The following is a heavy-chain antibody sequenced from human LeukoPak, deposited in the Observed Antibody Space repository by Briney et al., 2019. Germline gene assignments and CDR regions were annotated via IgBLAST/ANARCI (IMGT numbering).Heavy chain of an antibody. CDR3: AREGSGSYTGPDAFDI. CDR1: GFTFSSYS. J-gene: IGHJ3*02. CDR2: ISSSSSYI. V-gene: IGHV3-21*04. Sequence: PGGSLRLSCAASGFTFSSYSMNWVRQAPGKGLEWVSSISSSSSYIYYADSVKGRFTISRDNAKNSLYLQMNSLRAEDTALYYCAREGSGSYTGPDAFDIWGQGTMVTVSS. D-gene: IGHD1-26*01.